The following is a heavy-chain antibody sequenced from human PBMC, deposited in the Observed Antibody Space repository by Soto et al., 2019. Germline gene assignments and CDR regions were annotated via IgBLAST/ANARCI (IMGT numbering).Heavy chain of an antibody. V-gene: IGHV4-31*03. CDR3: ARGSLVGAIRADACDI. CDR1: GGSISSGGYY. D-gene: IGHD1-26*01. CDR2: IYYSGST. J-gene: IGHJ3*02. Sequence: QVQLQESGPGLVKPSQTLSLTCTVSGGSISSGGYYWSWIRQHPGKGLEWIGYIYYSGSTYYNPSLKSRVTIAVDTSKNQCSLKLSSVTAADTAVYYCARGSLVGAIRADACDIWVQGTMVTVSS.